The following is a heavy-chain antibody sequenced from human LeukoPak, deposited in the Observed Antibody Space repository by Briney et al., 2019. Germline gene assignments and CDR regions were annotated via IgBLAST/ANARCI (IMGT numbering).Heavy chain of an antibody. Sequence: PGGSLRLSCAASGFTFTNYGMHWVRQAPGKGLEWVAFIGYDGSNKYYADSVKGRFTVSRDKSKNTLYLQMNSLRTEDTAVYYCASPEDYDSSVHSLWGQGTLVTVSS. D-gene: IGHD3-22*01. CDR2: IGYDGSNK. V-gene: IGHV3-30*02. CDR3: ASPEDYDSSVHSL. CDR1: GFTFTNYG. J-gene: IGHJ4*02.